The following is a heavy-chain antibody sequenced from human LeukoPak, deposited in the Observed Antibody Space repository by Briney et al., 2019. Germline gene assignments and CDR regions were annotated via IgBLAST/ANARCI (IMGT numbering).Heavy chain of an antibody. CDR3: AELGITMIGGV. CDR2: IKEDGSDK. J-gene: IGHJ6*04. CDR1: GFTFSNYW. D-gene: IGHD3-10*02. V-gene: IGHV3-7*01. Sequence: GGSLRLSCAASGFTFSNYWMSWVRQAPGKGLEWVANIKEDGSDKYYVDSVRGRFTISRDNSKNTLYLQMNSLRAEDAAVYYCAELGITMIGGVWGKGTTVTISS.